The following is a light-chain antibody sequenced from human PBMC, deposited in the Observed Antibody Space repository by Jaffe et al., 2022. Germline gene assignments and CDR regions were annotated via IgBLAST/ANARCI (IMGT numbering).Light chain of an antibody. Sequence: EIVLTQSPATLSLSPGERATLSCRASQSVSGCLAWYQHKPGQAPRLLIYDASNRATGIPVRFSGSGSGTDFTLTISSLEPEDFAVYYCHQRSDWPLTFGGGTKVDIK. CDR2: DAS. V-gene: IGKV3-11*01. CDR3: HQRSDWPLT. J-gene: IGKJ4*01. CDR1: QSVSGC.